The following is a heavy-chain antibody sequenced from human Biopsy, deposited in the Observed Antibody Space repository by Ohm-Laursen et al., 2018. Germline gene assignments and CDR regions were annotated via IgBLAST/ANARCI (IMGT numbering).Heavy chain of an antibody. D-gene: IGHD3-10*01. CDR2: IIPIFQTT. Sequence: SVKVSCKFSGGTFSASGISWVRLAPGHGLEFVGGIIPIFQTTHYAQSFQGRVTIVADKSTSTAYMELSSLRSDDAAIYYCAAVRGLVWFEELIAWGQGTLVTVSS. CDR3: AAVRGLVWFEELIA. CDR1: GGTFSASG. J-gene: IGHJ5*02. V-gene: IGHV1-69*06.